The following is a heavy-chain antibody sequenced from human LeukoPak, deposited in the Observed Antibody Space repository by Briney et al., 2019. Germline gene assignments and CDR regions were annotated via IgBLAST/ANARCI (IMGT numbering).Heavy chain of an antibody. CDR3: TTENVLMVYGMENFDY. D-gene: IGHD2-8*01. CDR1: GVTFRNAC. Sequence: WGSLRLSCAASGVTFRNACISWVRQAPGQGMELVGRIKSKTDGGTTDYAAPVKGRSTTASDESKNTLFLQMNSLKTEDTAVYSCTTENVLMVYGMENFDYWGQGTLVTVSS. CDR2: IKSKTDGGTT. V-gene: IGHV3-15*01. J-gene: IGHJ4*02.